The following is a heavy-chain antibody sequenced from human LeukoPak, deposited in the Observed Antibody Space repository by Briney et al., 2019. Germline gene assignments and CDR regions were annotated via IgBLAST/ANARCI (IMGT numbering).Heavy chain of an antibody. V-gene: IGHV3-74*01. J-gene: IGHJ4*02. CDR2: INSEGTDT. Sequence: GGSLRLSCAASGFTFSSYWMHWVRHVPGKGLVSVSHINSEGTDTRYADSVKGRFAISRDNAKNTLYLQMNSLRVEDTAVYYCASSRYFDGVRGYWGQGTLVTVSS. D-gene: IGHD3-9*01. CDR1: GFTFSSYW. CDR3: ASSRYFDGVRGY.